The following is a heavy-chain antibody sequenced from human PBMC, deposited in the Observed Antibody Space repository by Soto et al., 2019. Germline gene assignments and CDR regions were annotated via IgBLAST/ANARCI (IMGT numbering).Heavy chain of an antibody. Sequence: KISCKGSRYRFTSYCIRWVRQSPGQGVELMGGIIHIXGTAHYAQTFQGRVTISPEXSTSTAYLELSRLRSEDTAFYYCASPQVRNVSGARPVYYYHGMDVLGQGTTVTVSS. D-gene: IGHD1-26*01. CDR3: ASPQVRNVSGARPVYYYHGMDV. V-gene: IGHV1-69*01. CDR1: RYRFTSYC. J-gene: IGHJ6*02. CDR2: IIHIXGTA.